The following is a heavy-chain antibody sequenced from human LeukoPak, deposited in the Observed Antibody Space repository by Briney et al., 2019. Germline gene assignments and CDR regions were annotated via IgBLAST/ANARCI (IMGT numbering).Heavy chain of an antibody. CDR1: GGSISSSSYY. CDR3: ARASIAARPGVRYYFDY. Sequence: SETLSLTCTVSGGSISSSSYYWGWIRQPPGKGLEWIGSIYYSGSTYCNPSLKSRVTISVDTSKNQFSLKLSSVTAADTAVYYCARASIAARPGVRYYFDYWGQGTLVTVSS. CDR2: IYYSGST. J-gene: IGHJ4*02. V-gene: IGHV4-39*01. D-gene: IGHD6-6*01.